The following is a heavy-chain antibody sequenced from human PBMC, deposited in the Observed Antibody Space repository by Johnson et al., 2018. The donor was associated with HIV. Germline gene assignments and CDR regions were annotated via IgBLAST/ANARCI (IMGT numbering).Heavy chain of an antibody. D-gene: IGHD7-27*01. CDR2: INWNGGST. CDR3: TTKTWGAFDV. J-gene: IGHJ3*01. CDR1: GFTFDDYG. Sequence: VQLVESGGGLIQPGGSLRLSCAASGFTFDDYGMSWVRQAPGKGLEWVSGINWNGGSTGYADSVKGRFTISRDNSKNTLYLQMSSLRAGDTAVYYCTTKTWGAFDVWGQGTMVTVSS. V-gene: IGHV3-20*04.